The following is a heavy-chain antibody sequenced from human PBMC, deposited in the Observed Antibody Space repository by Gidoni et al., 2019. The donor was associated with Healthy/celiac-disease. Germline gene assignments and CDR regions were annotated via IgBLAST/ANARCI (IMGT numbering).Heavy chain of an antibody. D-gene: IGHD5-12*01. CDR2: ISYDGSNK. V-gene: IGHV3-30-3*01. J-gene: IGHJ3*02. CDR1: GFTFSSYA. Sequence: QVQLVESGGGVVQPGRSLRLSCAASGFTFSSYAMHWVRQAPGKGLEWVAVISYDGSNKYYADSVKGRFTISRDNSKNTLYLQMNSLRAEDTAVYYCARTSRDGYTYDAFDIWGQGTMVTVSS. CDR3: ARTSRDGYTYDAFDI.